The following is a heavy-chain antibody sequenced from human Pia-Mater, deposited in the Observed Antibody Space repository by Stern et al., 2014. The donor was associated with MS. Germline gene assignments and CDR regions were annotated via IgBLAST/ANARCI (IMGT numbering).Heavy chain of an antibody. CDR3: AKETEYYGLDV. CDR1: RFTFSIYG. Sequence: VQLVESGGGAVQPGRSLRLSCAASRFTFSIYGMHWVRQAPGKGLEWVAIISYDGKNKYYADSVKGRFTISRNNSKKTLYLQMNSLRAEDTAVYHCAKETEYYGLDVWGQGTTVTVS. CDR2: ISYDGKNK. V-gene: IGHV3-30*18. J-gene: IGHJ6*02. D-gene: IGHD1-14*01.